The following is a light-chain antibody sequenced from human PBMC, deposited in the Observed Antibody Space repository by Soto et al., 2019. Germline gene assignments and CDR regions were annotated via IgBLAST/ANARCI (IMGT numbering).Light chain of an antibody. CDR2: RIS. CDR3: QQYKNGYS. J-gene: IGKJ2*03. V-gene: IGKV3-15*01. CDR1: QSVGSS. Sequence: EVVMTQSPATLSVSPGERATLFCRAGQSVGSSVAWYQQKPGQAPRLLLYRISARATGVPDRFSGSGSGTDFTLTISSVQSEDFGVYYCQQYKNGYSFGQGTKLEIK.